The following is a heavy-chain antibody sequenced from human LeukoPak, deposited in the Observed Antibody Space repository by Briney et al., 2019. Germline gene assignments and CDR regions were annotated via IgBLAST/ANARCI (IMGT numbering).Heavy chain of an antibody. CDR1: GFNFSSFG. Sequence: GGSLRLSCAASGFNFSSFGMHWVRQAPGEGLEWVAYIGYTGTNTYYADSVKGRFTISRDNSKNTVHLQTNSLRAADTALYSCARDLTGKYYIAYWGQGTLVTVSS. D-gene: IGHD2-8*02. V-gene: IGHV3-30*02. J-gene: IGHJ4*02. CDR2: IGYTGTNT. CDR3: ARDLTGKYYIAY.